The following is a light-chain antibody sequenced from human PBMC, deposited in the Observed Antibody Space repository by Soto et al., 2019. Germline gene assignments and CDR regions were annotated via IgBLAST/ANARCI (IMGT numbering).Light chain of an antibody. V-gene: IGLV1-40*01. CDR1: SSNIGTGYD. Sequence: QSVLTQPPSVSGAPGQRVTISCTGSSSNIGTGYDVHWYQQLPGTAPKLLIYGHNNRPSGVPDRFSASESGTSASLAITGLQAEDEADYYCQSYDTSLSGSVVFGGGTKVTVL. CDR3: QSYDTSLSGSVV. J-gene: IGLJ2*01. CDR2: GHN.